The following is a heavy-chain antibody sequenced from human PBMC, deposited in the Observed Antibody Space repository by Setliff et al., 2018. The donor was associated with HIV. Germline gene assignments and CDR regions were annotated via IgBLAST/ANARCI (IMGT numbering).Heavy chain of an antibody. CDR2: IYYSGST. CDR3: ARSNYYDSSGYLITLFDY. Sequence: SETLSLTCTVSGGSISSHYWTWIRQPPGKGLEWIGYIYYSGSTNYNPSLKSRVTISVDTSKNQFSLKLSSVTAADTAVYYCARSNYYDSSGYLITLFDYWVPETLLVTVSS. D-gene: IGHD3-22*01. V-gene: IGHV4-59*11. J-gene: IGHJ4*03. CDR1: GGSISSHY.